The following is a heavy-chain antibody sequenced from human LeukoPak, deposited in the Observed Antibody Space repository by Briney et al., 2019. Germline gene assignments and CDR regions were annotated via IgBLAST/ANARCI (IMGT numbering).Heavy chain of an antibody. V-gene: IGHV4-38-2*02. Sequence: SETLSLTCIVSGYSITSGYYWGWIRQPPGKGLEWIGSIYHSGDTYYNPSLKSRVTISVDTSKNQFSLKLDSVTAADTAVYYCARHGFRSGWFLDYWGQGTLVTVSS. CDR1: GYSITSGYY. D-gene: IGHD6-19*01. CDR3: ARHGFRSGWFLDY. J-gene: IGHJ4*02. CDR2: IYHSGDT.